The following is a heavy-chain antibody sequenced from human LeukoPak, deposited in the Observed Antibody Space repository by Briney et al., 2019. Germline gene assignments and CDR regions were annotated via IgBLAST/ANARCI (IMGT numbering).Heavy chain of an antibody. Sequence: GGSLRLSCAASGFIVSTKYMTWVRQAPGKGLEWVSVIYSGGGTYYADSVKGRLTISRDNSKNTLYLQMNNLRADDTAVYYCASGEMATVTLDYWGHGTLVVVSS. J-gene: IGHJ4*01. CDR1: GFIVSTKY. CDR3: ASGEMATVTLDY. V-gene: IGHV3-53*01. CDR2: IYSGGGT. D-gene: IGHD5-24*01.